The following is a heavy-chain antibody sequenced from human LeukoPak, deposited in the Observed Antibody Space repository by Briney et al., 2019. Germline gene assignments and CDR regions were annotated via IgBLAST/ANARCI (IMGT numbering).Heavy chain of an antibody. V-gene: IGHV3-7*03. CDR3: ARGRGSPYYFDC. CDR2: IKEDGSEK. CDR1: GFSFRNYW. Sequence: GGSLRLSCAASGFSFRNYWMSWARQPPGKGLEWVATIKEDGSEKYYVDSVKGRFTISRDNAKKSLFLEMNSLRAEDTAVYYCARGRGSPYYFDCWGQGTLVTVSS. J-gene: IGHJ4*02. D-gene: IGHD1-26*01.